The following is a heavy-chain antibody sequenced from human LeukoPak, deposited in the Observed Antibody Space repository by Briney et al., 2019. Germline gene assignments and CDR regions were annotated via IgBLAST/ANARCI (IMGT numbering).Heavy chain of an antibody. Sequence: GSLRLSCAASGFTFSSYGMHWVRQAPGKGLEWVAVIWYDGSNKYYADSVKGRFTISRDNSKNTLYLQMNSLRAEDTAVYYCARDNSSGLYYFDYWGQGTLVTVSS. D-gene: IGHD6-19*01. CDR2: IWYDGSNK. V-gene: IGHV3-33*01. CDR1: GFTFSSYG. CDR3: ARDNSSGLYYFDY. J-gene: IGHJ4*02.